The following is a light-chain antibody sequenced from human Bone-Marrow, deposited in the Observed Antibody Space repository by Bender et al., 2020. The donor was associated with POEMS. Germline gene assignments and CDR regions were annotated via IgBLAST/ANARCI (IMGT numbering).Light chain of an antibody. J-gene: IGLJ3*02. CDR2: DST. CDR1: SSDIGPYNY. V-gene: IGLV2-14*03. Sequence: QPALAQPASVSGSPGQSITISCTGISSDIGPYNYVFWYQQHPGKAPKLLIYDSTNRPSGVSHRFSGSKSGDTASLAITGLQAEDEGDYYCQSYDNSLGGWVFGGGTKLTVL. CDR3: QSYDNSLGGWV.